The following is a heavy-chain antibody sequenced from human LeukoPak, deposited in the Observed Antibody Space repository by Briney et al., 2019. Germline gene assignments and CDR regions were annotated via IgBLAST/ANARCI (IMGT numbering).Heavy chain of an antibody. CDR3: AKGVLTGGVRGLFDY. V-gene: IGHV3-23*01. J-gene: IGHJ4*02. D-gene: IGHD3-10*01. Sequence: GGSLRLSCAVSGFTFSSYAMSWVRQAPGKGLEWVSAISGSGDNTYYADSVKGRFTISRDNSKNTPYLQMNSLRAEDTAVYYCAKGVLTGGVRGLFDYWGQGTLVTVSS. CDR1: GFTFSSYA. CDR2: ISGSGDNT.